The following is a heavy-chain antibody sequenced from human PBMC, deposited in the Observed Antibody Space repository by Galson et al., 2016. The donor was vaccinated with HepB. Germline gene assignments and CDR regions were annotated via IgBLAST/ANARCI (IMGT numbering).Heavy chain of an antibody. CDR3: ARGGGRQGSGMDV. J-gene: IGHJ6*02. CDR2: IQHDGSER. Sequence: SLRLSCAASGFSYSNYWMHWVRHTPGMGLQWVALIQHDGSERYFADSERGRLTISRDNAKNSVFLHMNSLRGEDTAVDYCARGGGRQGSGMDVWGRGTTVTGSS. V-gene: IGHV3-7*03. D-gene: IGHD3-16*01. CDR1: GFSYSNYW.